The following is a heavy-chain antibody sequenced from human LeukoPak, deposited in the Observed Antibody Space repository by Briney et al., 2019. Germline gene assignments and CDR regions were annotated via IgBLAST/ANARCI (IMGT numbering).Heavy chain of an antibody. CDR3: AKEAVRKFDFDY. D-gene: IGHD1-14*01. J-gene: IGHJ4*02. V-gene: IGHV3-23*01. CDR2: ISAGGGGS. Sequence: PGGSLRLSCAASGFILSNYAMSWVRQAPGKGLGWVSSISAGGGGSYYADSVKDRFTISRDNSKNTLYLQMNSLRAEDTAVYYCAKEAVRKFDFDYWGQGTLVTVSS. CDR1: GFILSNYA.